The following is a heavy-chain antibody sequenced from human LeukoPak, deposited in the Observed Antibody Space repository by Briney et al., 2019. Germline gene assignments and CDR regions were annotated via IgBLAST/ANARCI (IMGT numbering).Heavy chain of an antibody. D-gene: IGHD3-22*01. V-gene: IGHV4-59*01. CDR1: GGSIISYY. CDR3: ARVGYYYDSRAPDY. Sequence: SETLSLTCTVSGGSIISYYWSWIRQPPGKGLEWIGYIYYSGSTNYNPSLKSRVTISVDTSKNQFSLKLSSVTAADTAVYYCARVGYYYDSRAPDYWGHGTLVTVSS. J-gene: IGHJ4*01. CDR2: IYYSGST.